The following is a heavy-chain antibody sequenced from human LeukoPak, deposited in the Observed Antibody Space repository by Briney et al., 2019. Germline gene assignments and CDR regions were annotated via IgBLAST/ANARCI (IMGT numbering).Heavy chain of an antibody. CDR2: IYHSGRT. Sequence: SETLSLTCTVSGYSISSDYYWGWIRQPPGKGLEWIGSIYHSGRTYYNPSLKSRVTISVDTSKDQFSLKLSSVTAADTAVYFCARVGIDSGSFADFDYWGQGTLVTVSS. CDR1: GYSISSDYY. J-gene: IGHJ4*02. CDR3: ARVGIDSGSFADFDY. D-gene: IGHD1-26*01. V-gene: IGHV4-38-2*02.